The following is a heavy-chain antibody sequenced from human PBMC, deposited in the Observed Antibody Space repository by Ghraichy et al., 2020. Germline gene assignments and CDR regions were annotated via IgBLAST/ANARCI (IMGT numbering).Heavy chain of an antibody. Sequence: GGSLRLSCAASGFTVSSNYMSWVRQAPGKGLEWVSVIYSGGSTYYADSVKGRFTISSDNSKNTLYLQMNSLRAEDTAVYYCARDHREDYYYGMDVWGQGTTVTVSS. CDR2: IYSGGST. J-gene: IGHJ6*02. CDR3: ARDHREDYYYGMDV. V-gene: IGHV3-53*01. CDR1: GFTVSSNY. D-gene: IGHD1-26*01.